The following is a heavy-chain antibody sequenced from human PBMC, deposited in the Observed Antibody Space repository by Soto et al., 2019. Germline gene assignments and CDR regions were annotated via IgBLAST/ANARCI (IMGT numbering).Heavy chain of an antibody. CDR2: IYWDDDK. J-gene: IGHJ5*02. CDR3: AHRQVPAPVYRVGWFDP. D-gene: IGHD1-20*01. CDR1: GFSLSTSGVG. Sequence: QITLKESGPTLVKPTQTLTLTCTFSGFSLSTSGVGVGWIRQPPGKALEWLALIYWDDDKRYSPSLKSRLTITTDTSKNQVVLTMTNMDPVDTATYYCAHRQVPAPVYRVGWFDPWGQGTLVTVSS. V-gene: IGHV2-5*02.